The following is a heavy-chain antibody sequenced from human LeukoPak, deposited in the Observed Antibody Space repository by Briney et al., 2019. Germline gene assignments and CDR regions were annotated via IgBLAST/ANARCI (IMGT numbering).Heavy chain of an antibody. D-gene: IGHD5-18*01. CDR1: GGSISSYY. CDR3: ARRPPDMVAFDY. CDR2: IYYSGST. J-gene: IGHJ4*02. Sequence: SETLSLTCTVSGGSISSYYWNWIRQPPGKGLDWIGYIYYSGSTNYNPSLKSRVSISVDTSKNQFSLRLRSVTAADTAVYYCARRPPDMVAFDYWGQGTLVTVSS. V-gene: IGHV4-59*01.